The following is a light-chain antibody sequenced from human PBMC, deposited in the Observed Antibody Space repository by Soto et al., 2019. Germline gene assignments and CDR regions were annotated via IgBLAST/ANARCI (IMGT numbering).Light chain of an antibody. V-gene: IGKV3D-15*01. CDR1: QSVSSK. CDR3: QQYNGWPWT. J-gene: IGKJ1*01. Sequence: EIVMTQSPATLSVSPGERATLSCTASQSVSSKLAWYQQKRGQAPRLLIDGASTRPTGVPARFRGSGSGTEFTLTISGLQSEDFAVYYCQQYNGWPWTFGQGTKVEI. CDR2: GAS.